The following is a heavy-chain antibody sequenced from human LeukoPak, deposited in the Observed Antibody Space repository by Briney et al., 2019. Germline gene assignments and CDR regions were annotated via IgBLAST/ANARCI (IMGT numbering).Heavy chain of an antibody. CDR2: IQYDGSVI. J-gene: IGHJ5*02. D-gene: IGHD6-19*01. Sequence: GGSLRLSCAASGFTFSSYSMNWVRQAPGKGLEWVTFIQYDGSVIFYADSVKGRFTISRDNAKNTLYLQMNSLRAEDTAVYYCARMTPSSGWYLFDPWGQGTLVTVSS. CDR3: ARMTPSSGWYLFDP. CDR1: GFTFSSYS. V-gene: IGHV3-33*08.